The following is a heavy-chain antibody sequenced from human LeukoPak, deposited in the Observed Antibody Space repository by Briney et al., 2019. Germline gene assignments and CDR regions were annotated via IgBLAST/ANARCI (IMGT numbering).Heavy chain of an antibody. CDR2: VEPEDGKA. CDR3: TTDILDYCDTSSCHKGNS. Sequence: ASVKVSCKVSGYTHTDLSMHWVRQAPGKRLEWMGGVEPEDGKAIYAQRFQGRVTMTEDTSTDTAYMELSSLRSEDTAVYYCTTDILDYCDTSSCHKGNSWGQGTLVTVSS. CDR1: GYTHTDLS. J-gene: IGHJ4*02. D-gene: IGHD2-2*02. V-gene: IGHV1-24*01.